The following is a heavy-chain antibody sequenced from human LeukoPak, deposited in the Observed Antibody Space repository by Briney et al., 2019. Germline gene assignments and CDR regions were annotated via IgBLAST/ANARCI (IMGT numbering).Heavy chain of an antibody. J-gene: IGHJ4*02. CDR1: GGSFSGYY. D-gene: IGHD3-22*01. CDR3: ARTNYYDSSGYYYLDY. V-gene: IGHV4-34*01. CDR2: INHSGST. Sequence: SETLSLTCAVYGGSFSGYYWSWIRQPPGKGLEWIGEINHSGSTNYNPSLKSRVTISVDTSKNQFSLKLSSVTAADTAVYYCARTNYYDSSGYYYLDYWGQGTLVTVSS.